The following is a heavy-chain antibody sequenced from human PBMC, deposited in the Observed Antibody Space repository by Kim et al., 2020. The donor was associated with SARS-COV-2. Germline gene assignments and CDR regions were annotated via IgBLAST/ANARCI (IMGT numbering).Heavy chain of an antibody. V-gene: IGHV4-39*01. J-gene: IGHJ4*02. CDR3: VRRKGNGDQLDY. CDR1: GGSIHTTSYY. CDR2: IYYSGNT. D-gene: IGHD4-17*01. Sequence: SETLSLICTVSGGSIHTTSYYWGWIRQPPGKGLAWIGNIYYSGNTYYNPSLKSRVTISIDTSKNQFSLNLSYVTAADTAVYYCVRRKGNGDQLDYWGQGILVTVSS.